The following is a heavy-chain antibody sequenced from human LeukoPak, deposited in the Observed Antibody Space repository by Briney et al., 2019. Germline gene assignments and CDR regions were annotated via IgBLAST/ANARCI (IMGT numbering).Heavy chain of an antibody. Sequence: PGGSLRLSCAASGFTFGSYWTHWVRQAPGKGLVWVSRINCDGSSTSYADSVKGRFTISRDNAKNTLYLQMNSLRAEDTAVYYCAVYCSSTSCYFVWGQGTLVTVSS. CDR2: INCDGSST. D-gene: IGHD2-2*01. J-gene: IGHJ4*02. V-gene: IGHV3-74*01. CDR1: GFTFGSYW. CDR3: AVYCSSTSCYFV.